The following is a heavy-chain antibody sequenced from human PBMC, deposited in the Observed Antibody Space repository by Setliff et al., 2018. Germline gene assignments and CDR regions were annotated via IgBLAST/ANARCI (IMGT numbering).Heavy chain of an antibody. Sequence: GGSLRLSCTASGFTFSNAWMSWVRQAPGKGLEWVGRIKRITDSGTTDHAAPVKGRFTVSRDDSTSTLYLQMNSLKTEDTAVYYCTTSPISSGWHSNFDYNMDVWGQGTTVTVSS. CDR1: GFTFSNAW. V-gene: IGHV3-15*01. J-gene: IGHJ6*02. CDR3: TTSPISSGWHSNFDYNMDV. D-gene: IGHD6-19*01. CDR2: IKRITDSGTT.